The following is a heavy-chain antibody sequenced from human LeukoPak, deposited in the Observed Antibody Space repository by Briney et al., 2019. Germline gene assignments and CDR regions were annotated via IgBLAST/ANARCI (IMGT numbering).Heavy chain of an antibody. J-gene: IGHJ4*02. CDR3: AKGRRPDIVVVPPARHFDS. D-gene: IGHD2-2*01. CDR2: ISGSGGST. Sequence: PGGSLRLSCAASGFTFSSYAMSWVRQAPGKGLEWVSGISGSGGSTYYADSVKGRFTISRDNSKNTLYLQMNSLRAEDTAVYYCAKGRRPDIVVVPPARHFDSWGQGTLVTVSS. CDR1: GFTFSSYA. V-gene: IGHV3-23*01.